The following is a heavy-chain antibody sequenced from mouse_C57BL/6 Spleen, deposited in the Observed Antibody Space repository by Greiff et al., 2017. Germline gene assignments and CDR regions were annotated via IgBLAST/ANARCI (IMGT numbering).Heavy chain of an antibody. CDR1: GYTFTDYY. Sequence: EVKLQQSGPELVKPGASVKISCKASGYTFTDYYMNWVKQSHGKSLEWIGDINPNNGGTSYNQKFKGKATLTVDKSSSTAYMELRSLTSEDSAVYYCARKGDYYGSSLWYFDVWGTGTTVTVSS. CDR3: ARKGDYYGSSLWYFDV. J-gene: IGHJ1*03. D-gene: IGHD1-1*01. CDR2: INPNNGGT. V-gene: IGHV1-26*01.